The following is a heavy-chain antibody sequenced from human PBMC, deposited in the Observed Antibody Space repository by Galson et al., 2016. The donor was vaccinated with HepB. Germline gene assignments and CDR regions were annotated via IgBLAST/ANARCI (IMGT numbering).Heavy chain of an antibody. CDR2: INPVDSET. Sequence: QSGAEVKEPGESLRISCEGSGYSFTNNWIGWVRQMPGKGLEWMGIINPVDSETRYSPSLEGQVTISADKSISTAYLQWSSLKASDTAMYYCASGYNYRKYYFDYWGQGTLVTVSS. CDR3: ASGYNYRKYYFDY. J-gene: IGHJ4*02. D-gene: IGHD1-14*01. V-gene: IGHV5-51*01. CDR1: GYSFTNNW.